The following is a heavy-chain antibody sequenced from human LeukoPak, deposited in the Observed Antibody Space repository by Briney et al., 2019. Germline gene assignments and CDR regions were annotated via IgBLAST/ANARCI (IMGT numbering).Heavy chain of an antibody. J-gene: IGHJ4*02. CDR3: ARGRRYSGYDASGY. CDR1: GYAFTSYG. V-gene: IGHV1-18*01. CDR2: ISAYNGNT. Sequence: ASVKVSCKASGYAFTSYGISWVRRAPGQGLEWMGWISAYNGNTNYAQKLQGRVTMTTDTSTSTAYMELSSLRSEDTAVYYCARGRRYSGYDASGYWGQGTLVTVSS. D-gene: IGHD5-12*01.